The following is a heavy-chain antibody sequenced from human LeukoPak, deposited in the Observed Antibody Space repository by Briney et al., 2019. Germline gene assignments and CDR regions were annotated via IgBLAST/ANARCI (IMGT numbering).Heavy chain of an antibody. J-gene: IGHJ6*03. CDR2: IYSGGRT. Sequence: GGSLRLSCAASGFIVSSNYMSWLRQAPGKGLEWVSVIYSGGRTFYADSVRGRFTISRDNSKNTLFLQMNSLRAEDTAVYYCARDQYYDSGTYSYYYMDVWGKGTTVTVSS. V-gene: IGHV3-53*01. CDR3: ARDQYYDSGTYSYYYMDV. CDR1: GFIVSSNY. D-gene: IGHD3-10*01.